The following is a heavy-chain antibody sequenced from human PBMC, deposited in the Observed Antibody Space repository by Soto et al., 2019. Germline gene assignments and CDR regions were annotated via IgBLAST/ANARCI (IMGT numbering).Heavy chain of an antibody. CDR3: ARGARGIVARYYYYGMDV. D-gene: IGHD3-22*01. J-gene: IGHJ6*02. CDR1: GGTFSSYA. V-gene: IGHV1-69*13. CDR2: IIPIFGTA. Sequence: ASVKVSCKASGGTFSSYAISWVRQAPGQGLEWMGGIIPIFGTANYAQKFQGRVTITADESTSTAYMELSSLRSEDTAVYYCARGARGIVARYYYYGMDVWGQGTTVNVSS.